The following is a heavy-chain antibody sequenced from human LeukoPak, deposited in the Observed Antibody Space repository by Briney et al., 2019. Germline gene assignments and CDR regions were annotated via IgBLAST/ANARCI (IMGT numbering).Heavy chain of an antibody. D-gene: IGHD3-10*01. CDR1: GYTFTSYY. Sequence: ASVKVSCKASGYTFTSYYMHWVRQAPGQGLEWMGIINPSGGSTSYAQTFQGRVTMTRDTSKSTIFMELSSLRSEDTAVYYCARVPKVGELSIDYWGQGTLVTVSS. V-gene: IGHV1-46*01. CDR2: INPSGGST. CDR3: ARVPKVGELSIDY. J-gene: IGHJ4*02.